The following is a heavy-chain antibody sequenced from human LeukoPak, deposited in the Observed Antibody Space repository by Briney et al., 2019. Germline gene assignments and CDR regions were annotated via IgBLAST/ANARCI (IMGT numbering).Heavy chain of an antibody. CDR2: IYYSGST. CDR3: ARDGPAGRRDWFDP. Sequence: PSETLSLTCTVSGGSISSYYWSWIRQPPGKGLEWIGYIYYSGSTNYNPSLKSRVTISVDTSKNQFSLKLSSVTAADTAVYYCARDGPAGRRDWFDPWGQGTLVTVSS. V-gene: IGHV4-59*01. CDR1: GGSISSYY. J-gene: IGHJ5*02. D-gene: IGHD6-19*01.